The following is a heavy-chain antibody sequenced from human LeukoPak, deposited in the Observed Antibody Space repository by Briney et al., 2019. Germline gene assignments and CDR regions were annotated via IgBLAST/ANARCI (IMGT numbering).Heavy chain of an antibody. Sequence: GASVKVSCKASGYTFTSYAMHWVRQAPGQRLEWMGWINAGNGNTKYLQKFQGRVTITRDTSASTAYMELSSLRSEDTAVYYCAREDCWNYSCWFDPWGQGTLVTVSS. J-gene: IGHJ5*02. CDR2: INAGNGNT. CDR1: GYTFTSYA. V-gene: IGHV1-3*01. D-gene: IGHD1-7*01. CDR3: AREDCWNYSCWFDP.